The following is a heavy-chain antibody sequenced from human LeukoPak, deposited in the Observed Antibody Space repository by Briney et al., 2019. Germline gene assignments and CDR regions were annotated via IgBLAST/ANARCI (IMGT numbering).Heavy chain of an antibody. Sequence: PGGSLGLSCAASGFTFSSYAMSWVRQAPGKGLEWVSAISGSGGSTYYADSVKGRFTISRDNSKNTLYLQMNSLRAEDTAVYYCAKAATLLWFGDQGGYWGQGTLVTVSS. CDR3: AKAATLLWFGDQGGY. V-gene: IGHV3-23*01. CDR1: GFTFSSYA. D-gene: IGHD3-10*01. J-gene: IGHJ4*02. CDR2: ISGSGGST.